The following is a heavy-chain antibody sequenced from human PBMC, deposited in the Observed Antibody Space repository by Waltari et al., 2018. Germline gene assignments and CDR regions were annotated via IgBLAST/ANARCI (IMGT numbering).Heavy chain of an antibody. V-gene: IGHV3-23*01. CDR3: AKKVPYYYDSSGYYPFQH. CDR1: YA. D-gene: IGHD3-22*01. CDR2: ISGSGGST. J-gene: IGHJ1*01. Sequence: YAMSWVRQAPGKGLEWVSAISGSGGSTYYADSVKGRFTISRDNSKNTLYLQMNSLRAEDTAVYYCAKKVPYYYDSSGYYPFQHWGQGTLVTVSS.